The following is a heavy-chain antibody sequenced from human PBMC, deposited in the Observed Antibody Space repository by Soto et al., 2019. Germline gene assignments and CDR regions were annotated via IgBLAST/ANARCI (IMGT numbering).Heavy chain of an antibody. D-gene: IGHD4-17*01. CDR2: ISPSGHYT. CDR1: GLSSSSSS. Sequence: EVQLLESGGGLVQPGGSLRLSCAVSGLSSSSSSMSWVRQAPGKGLEWVSTISPSGHYTHYADSLKGRFTISRDTSNNALCVQMNSLCAEDTAIYYCAKEVAEGFRDYLLSYMDVWGKGTTVTVSS. J-gene: IGHJ6*03. V-gene: IGHV3-23*01. CDR3: AKEVAEGFRDYLLSYMDV.